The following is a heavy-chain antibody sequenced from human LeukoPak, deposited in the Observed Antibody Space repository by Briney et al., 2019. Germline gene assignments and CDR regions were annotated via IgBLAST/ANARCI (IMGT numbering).Heavy chain of an antibody. V-gene: IGHV3-48*02. J-gene: IGHJ4*02. D-gene: IGHD3-22*01. CDR3: ARYYYDTSGSLDY. Sequence: GGSLRLSCAASGFTSSSYSMNWVRQAPGKGLEWISYISSVSAPIYYADSVKGRFTISRDNAKNSLYLQMDSLRDEDTAVYYCARYYYDTSGSLDYWGQGTLVTVSS. CDR1: GFTSSSYS. CDR2: ISSVSAPI.